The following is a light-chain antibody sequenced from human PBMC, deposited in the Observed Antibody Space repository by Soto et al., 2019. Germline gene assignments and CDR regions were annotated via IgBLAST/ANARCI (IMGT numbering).Light chain of an antibody. Sequence: EIVLTQSPGTLSLSLVERATLSFRASQSVSNNYLAWYQQKPGQAPRLLIYGASNRATGIPDRFSGSGSGTDFTLTISRLEPEDFAVYYCQQYGSSGTFGQGTKVDIK. CDR3: QQYGSSGT. V-gene: IGKV3-20*01. CDR1: QSVSNNY. J-gene: IGKJ1*01. CDR2: GAS.